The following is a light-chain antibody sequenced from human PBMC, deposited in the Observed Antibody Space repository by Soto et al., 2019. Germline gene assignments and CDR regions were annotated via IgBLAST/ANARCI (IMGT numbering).Light chain of an antibody. J-gene: IGKJ1*01. CDR3: QQYNNWWT. V-gene: IGKV3-15*01. Sequence: EIVMTQSPATLAGSPGETVTLSCRASQSLSGNLAWYQQKPGQAPRLLIFRASTRATGVPARFSGRGSGTEFTLTISSLEPEDFAVYYCQQYNNWWTFGQGTKVDIK. CDR2: RAS. CDR1: QSLSGN.